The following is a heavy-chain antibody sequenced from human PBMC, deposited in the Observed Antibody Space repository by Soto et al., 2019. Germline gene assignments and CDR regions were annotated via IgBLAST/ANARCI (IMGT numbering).Heavy chain of an antibody. J-gene: IGHJ3*01. CDR1: GFTFSSYE. D-gene: IGHD1-26*01. CDR3: ARRASL. Sequence: PGGSVRLSCAASGFTFSSYEMYWVRQALGKGLEWISYIHPSGQPIFYTDSVKGRFTISRDNANNSVFLQMNSLRAEDTAVYYCARRASLWGQGTMVTGSS. V-gene: IGHV3-48*03. CDR2: IHPSGQPI.